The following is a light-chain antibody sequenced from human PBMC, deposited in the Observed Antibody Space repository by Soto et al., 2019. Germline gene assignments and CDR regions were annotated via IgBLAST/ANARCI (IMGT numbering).Light chain of an antibody. J-gene: IGKJ1*01. CDR1: QGISNN. CDR2: GAS. V-gene: IGKV1-27*01. Sequence: EIEMTQSPSSLSASVGDRVTITCRASQGISNNLAWYQQKPGKVPELLIYGASTLQSGVPSRFSGSGSGTDFTLTISSLQPEDVATSYCQNFNSAPRTFGQGTKVEIK. CDR3: QNFNSAPRT.